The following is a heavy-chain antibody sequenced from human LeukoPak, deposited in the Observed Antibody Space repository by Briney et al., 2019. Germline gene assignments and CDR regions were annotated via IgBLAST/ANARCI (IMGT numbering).Heavy chain of an antibody. V-gene: IGHV3-7*01. CDR2: IRQDGSEK. Sequence: PGGSLRLSCAASGFIFSDYWVNWVRQAPGKGLEWVASIRQDGSEKTYVDSVKGRFTISRDNTKNSLYLQMSSLTAEDTAVYYCARDGTAAGLNFDLWGQGTLVTVSS. D-gene: IGHD6-13*01. J-gene: IGHJ4*01. CDR3: ARDGTAAGLNFDL. CDR1: GFIFSDYW.